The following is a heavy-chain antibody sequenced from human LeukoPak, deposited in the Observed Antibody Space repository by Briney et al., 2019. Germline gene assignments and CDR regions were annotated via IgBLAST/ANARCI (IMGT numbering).Heavy chain of an antibody. D-gene: IGHD6-6*01. Sequence: SETLSLTCTVSGGSISSYYWSWIRQPPGKGLEWIGYIYYSGSTNYNPSLKSRVTISVDTSKNQFSLKLSSVTAADTAVYYCARHKLGRGSSSYFDYWGQGTLVTVSS. CDR3: ARHKLGRGSSSYFDY. CDR1: GGSISSYY. CDR2: IYYSGST. J-gene: IGHJ4*02. V-gene: IGHV4-59*08.